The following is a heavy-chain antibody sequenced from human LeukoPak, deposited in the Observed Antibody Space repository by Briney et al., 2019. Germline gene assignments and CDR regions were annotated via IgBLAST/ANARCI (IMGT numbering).Heavy chain of an antibody. CDR3: ARVGAARFYYYYMDV. D-gene: IGHD6-6*01. Sequence: SETLSLTCAVSGASISNYYWSWIRQPPGKGLEWIGYIYYSGSTNYNPSLKSRVTISVDTSKNQFSLKLSSVTAADTAVYYCARVGAARFYYYYMDVWGKGTTVTVSS. CDR1: GASISNYY. CDR2: IYYSGST. V-gene: IGHV4-59*01. J-gene: IGHJ6*03.